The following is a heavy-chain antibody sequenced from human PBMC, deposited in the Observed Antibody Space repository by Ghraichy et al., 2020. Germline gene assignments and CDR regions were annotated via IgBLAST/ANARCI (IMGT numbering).Heavy chain of an antibody. CDR3: ARGRGDYVELDY. D-gene: IGHD4-17*01. J-gene: IGHJ4*02. CDR2: IYTPENT. V-gene: IGHV4-4*07. CDR1: GGSISSYY. Sequence: SETLSPTCTVSGGSISSYYWSWIRQPAGRGLEWIGRIYTPENTKYNPSLKSRVTMSVDTSKNQFSLKLSSVTAADTAVYYCARGRGDYVELDYWGQGSLVTVSS.